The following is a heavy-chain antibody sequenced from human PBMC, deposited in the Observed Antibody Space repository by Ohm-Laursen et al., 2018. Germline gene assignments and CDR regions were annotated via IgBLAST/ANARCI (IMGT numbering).Heavy chain of an antibody. CDR2: ISYDGTNK. D-gene: IGHD3-22*01. J-gene: IGHJ4*02. CDR3: ARGPKDSSGYYFGRSN. CDR1: GFTFSSYG. V-gene: IGHV3-30*03. Sequence: SLRLSCAASGFTFSSYGMHWVRQAPGKGLEWVALISYDGTNKYYADSVKGRFTISRDNAKNSLYLQMNSLRAEDTAVYYCARGPKDSSGYYFGRSNWGQGTLVTVSS.